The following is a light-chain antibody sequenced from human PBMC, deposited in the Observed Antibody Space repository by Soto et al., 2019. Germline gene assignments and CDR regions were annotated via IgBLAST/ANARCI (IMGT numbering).Light chain of an antibody. V-gene: IGLV2-11*01. Sequence: QSVLTQPRSVSGSPGQSVTISCTGTSSDVDDYNYVSWYQQHPDTAPKLMIYDVTKRPSGVPDRFSGSKSGNTASLTISGLQAEDEAIYYCASKTTSSTVLFGGGTKLTVL. CDR1: SSDVDDYNY. CDR3: ASKTTSSTVL. CDR2: DVT. J-gene: IGLJ2*01.